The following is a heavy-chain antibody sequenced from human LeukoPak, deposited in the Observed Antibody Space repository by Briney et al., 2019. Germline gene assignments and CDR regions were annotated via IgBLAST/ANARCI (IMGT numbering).Heavy chain of an antibody. CDR3: ARGRLGGSGSYYNVLDY. CDR2: ISYSGST. J-gene: IGHJ4*02. D-gene: IGHD3-10*01. V-gene: IGHV4-59*01. CDR1: GGSINNAY. Sequence: KPSETLSLTCTVSGGSINNAYWGWIRQPPGKGLEWVGYISYSGSTNYNPSLKSRVTISVDTSRNQFSLKLSSVTAADTAVYYCARGRLGGSGSYYNVLDYWGQGTLVTVSS.